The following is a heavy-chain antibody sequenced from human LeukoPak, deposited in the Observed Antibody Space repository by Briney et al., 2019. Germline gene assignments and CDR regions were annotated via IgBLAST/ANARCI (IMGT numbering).Heavy chain of an antibody. CDR2: IGDSGTTI. V-gene: IGHV3-11*04. CDR3: ARPSIAAADEPYYYYGMDV. CDR1: GFTFSDYY. J-gene: IGHJ6*02. D-gene: IGHD6-13*01. Sequence: PGGSLRLSCAASGFTFSDYYMAWMRQAPGKGLEWASYIGDSGTTIFHADSVKGRFTISTGDAKNPLYLQMNSLRAEDTAVYYCARPSIAAADEPYYYYGMDVWGQGTTVTVSS.